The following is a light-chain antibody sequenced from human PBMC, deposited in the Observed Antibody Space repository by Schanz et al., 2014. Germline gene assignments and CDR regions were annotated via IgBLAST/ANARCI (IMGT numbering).Light chain of an antibody. J-gene: IGLJ3*02. V-gene: IGLV1-44*01. CDR1: SSNIGSNT. CDR3: AAWDDSLKGWV. Sequence: QSVLTQPPSASGTPGQRVTISCSGSSSNIGSNTVNWYQHLPGTAPRLLIYGDHQRPSEVPDRFSGSKSGTSASLTISGLQSEDEATYYCAAWDDSLKGWVFGGGTKLTVL. CDR2: GDH.